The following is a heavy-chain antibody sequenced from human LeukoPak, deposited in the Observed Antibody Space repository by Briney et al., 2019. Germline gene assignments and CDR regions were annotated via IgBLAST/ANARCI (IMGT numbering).Heavy chain of an antibody. D-gene: IGHD3-9*01. CDR2: IIPIFGTA. J-gene: IGHJ1*01. CDR3: ARGGYDILTGYPTQVYFQH. Sequence: GSSVKVSCKASGGTFSSYAISWVRQAPGQGIEWMEGIIPIFGTANYAQKFQGRVTITADKSTSTAYMELSSLRSEDTAVYYCARGGYDILTGYPTQVYFQHWGQGTLVTVSS. V-gene: IGHV1-69*06. CDR1: GGTFSSYA.